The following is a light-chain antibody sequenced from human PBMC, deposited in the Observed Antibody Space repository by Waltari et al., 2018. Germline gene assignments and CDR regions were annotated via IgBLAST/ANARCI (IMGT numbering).Light chain of an antibody. CDR3: CSYAGSGTFV. V-gene: IGLV2-23*01. Sequence: QSALTQPASVSGSPGQSITIPCSGPNRAGGSYNIVSWYQHHPGKAPKPMIYEGSKRPSGVPNRFSGSKSGNTASLTISGLQAEDEADYYCCSYAGSGTFVFGTGAKVTVV. J-gene: IGLJ1*01. CDR1: NRAGGSYNI. CDR2: EGS.